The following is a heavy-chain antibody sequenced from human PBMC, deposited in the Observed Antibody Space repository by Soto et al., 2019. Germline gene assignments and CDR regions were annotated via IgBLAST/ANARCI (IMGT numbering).Heavy chain of an antibody. CDR2: INPSGGST. CDR1: GYTFTSYY. D-gene: IGHD4-17*01. J-gene: IGHJ4*02. CDR3: ARSNTYDYGDFFDFDY. V-gene: IGHV1-46*01. Sequence: ASVKVSCKVSGYTFTSYYMHWVRQAPGQGLEWMGIINPSGGSTSYAQKFQGRVTMTRDTSTSTVYMELSSLRSEDTAVYYCARSNTYDYGDFFDFDYWGQGTLVTVSS.